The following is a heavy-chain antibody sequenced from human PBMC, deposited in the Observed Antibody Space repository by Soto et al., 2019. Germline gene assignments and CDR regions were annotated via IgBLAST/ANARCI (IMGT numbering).Heavy chain of an antibody. J-gene: IGHJ4*02. CDR2: VIPIIGRA. Sequence: ASVKVSCKAPGGTFSRYTINWVRQAPGQGLEWMGRVIPIIGRANFIQKFQGRVTLTADESTSTAYMELSSLRSEDTAVYYCARSGSYLFDYWGQGTLVTV. D-gene: IGHD1-26*01. CDR1: GGTFSRYT. V-gene: IGHV1-69*02. CDR3: ARSGSYLFDY.